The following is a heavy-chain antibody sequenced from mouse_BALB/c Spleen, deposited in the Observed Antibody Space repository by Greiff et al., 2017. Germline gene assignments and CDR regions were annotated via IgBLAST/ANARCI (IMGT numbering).Heavy chain of an antibody. CDR1: GFTFSSYG. D-gene: IGHD2-14*01. J-gene: IGHJ1*01. Sequence: DVMLVESGGGLVQPGGSLKLSCAASGFTFSSYGMSWVRQTPDKRLELVATINSNGGSTYYPDSVKGRFTISRDNAKNTLYLQMSSLKSEDTAMYYCARGNYYRYDGLGWYFDVWGAGTTVTVSS. CDR3: ARGNYYRYDGLGWYFDV. CDR2: INSNGGST. V-gene: IGHV5-6-3*01.